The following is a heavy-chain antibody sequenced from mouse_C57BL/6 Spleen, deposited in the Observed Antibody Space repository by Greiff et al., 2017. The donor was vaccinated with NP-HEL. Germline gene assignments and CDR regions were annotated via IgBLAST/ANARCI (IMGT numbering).Heavy chain of an antibody. CDR2: ISYDGSN. V-gene: IGHV3-6*01. Sequence: VQLQQSGPGLVKPSQSLSLTCSVTGYSITSGYYWNWIRQFPGNKLEWMGYISYDGSNNYNPSLKNRISITRDTSKNQFFLKLNSVTTEDTATYYCARDLLWFAYWGQGTLVTVSA. CDR3: ARDLLWFAY. J-gene: IGHJ3*01. CDR1: GYSITSGYY.